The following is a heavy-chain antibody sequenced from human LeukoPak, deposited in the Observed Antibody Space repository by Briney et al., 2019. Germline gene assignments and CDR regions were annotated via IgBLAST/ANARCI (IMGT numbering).Heavy chain of an antibody. J-gene: IGHJ4*02. D-gene: IGHD1-14*01. CDR3: ARDTGRDY. V-gene: IGHV3-33*01. Sequence: PGRSLRLSCAASRFTFSTYGMHWVRQAPGKGLEWVAVIWYDGTNKYYADSVKGRFTISRDNSKNTLYLQMNSLRAEDTAVYYCARDTGRDYWGQGTLVTVSS. CDR2: IWYDGTNK. CDR1: RFTFSTYG.